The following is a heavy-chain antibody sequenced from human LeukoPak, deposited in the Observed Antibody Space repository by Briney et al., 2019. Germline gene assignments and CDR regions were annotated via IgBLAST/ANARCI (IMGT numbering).Heavy chain of an antibody. J-gene: IGHJ4*02. V-gene: IGHV3-23*01. Sequence: GGSLRLSCAASGFTFSSYAMSWVRQAPGKGLEWVSAISGSGGSTYYADSVKGRFTISRDNSKNTLYLQMNSLRAEDTAVYYCAKDQFFSGWVVASGVHWDYWGQGTLVTVSS. D-gene: IGHD6-19*01. CDR3: AKDQFFSGWVVASGVHWDY. CDR1: GFTFSSYA. CDR2: ISGSGGST.